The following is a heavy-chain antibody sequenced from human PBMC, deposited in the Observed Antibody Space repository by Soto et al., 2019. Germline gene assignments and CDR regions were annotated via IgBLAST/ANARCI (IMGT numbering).Heavy chain of an antibody. Sequence: QVQFVQSGAEEKKPGASVNVSCKASGYTFTSYAIHWVRQAPGQSLEWMGWINDANGNTKYSQKFQGRVTITRDTSASTAYMELSSLGSEDTAVDYCARSPYLDFWGQGTLVTVSS. CDR3: ARSPYLDF. CDR1: GYTFTSYA. J-gene: IGHJ4*02. CDR2: INDANGNT. V-gene: IGHV1-3*05.